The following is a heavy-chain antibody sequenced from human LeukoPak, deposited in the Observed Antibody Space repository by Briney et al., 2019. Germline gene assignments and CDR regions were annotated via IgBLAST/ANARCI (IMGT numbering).Heavy chain of an antibody. CDR2: IRRGTNSYTT. CDR3: TRDGGEGGYSPFDI. D-gene: IGHD3-16*01. V-gene: IGHV3-72*01. CDR1: GFTFSDYI. Sequence: PGGSLRLSCEASGFTFSDYILDWVRQAPGKGLEWVSRIRRGTNSYTTEYAASVKGRFIISRDDSKNSLFLHMNSLQTEDTAVYHCTRDGGEGGYSPFDIWGQGTMVTVSS. J-gene: IGHJ3*02.